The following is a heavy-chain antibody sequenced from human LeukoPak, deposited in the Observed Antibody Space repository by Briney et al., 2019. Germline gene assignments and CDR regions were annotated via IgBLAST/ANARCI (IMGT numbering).Heavy chain of an antibody. CDR1: GGSFTYTNYY. CDR2: LYYNGKT. V-gene: IGHV4-39*02. J-gene: IGHJ3*02. Sequence: PSETLSLTCTVSGGSFTYTNYYWGWIRQPPGKGLQWIGVLYYNGKTYYNPSLKSRVTVAVDTSKNQFSLKLSSVTAADTAVYYCARETYYDFWSGYYERPVAFDIWGQGTMVTVSS. CDR3: ARETYYDFWSGYYERPVAFDI. D-gene: IGHD3-3*01.